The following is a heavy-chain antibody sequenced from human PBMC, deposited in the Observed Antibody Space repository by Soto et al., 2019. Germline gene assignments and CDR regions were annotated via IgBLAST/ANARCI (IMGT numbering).Heavy chain of an antibody. CDR2: ISYDGSNK. Sequence: GGSLRLSCAASGFTFSSYAMHWVRQAPGKGLEWVAVISYDGSNKYYADSVKGRFTISRDNSKNTLYLQMNSLRAEDTAVYYCARDPDIVLVPAAYFDYWGQGTLVTVSS. V-gene: IGHV3-30-3*01. J-gene: IGHJ4*02. D-gene: IGHD2-2*01. CDR3: ARDPDIVLVPAAYFDY. CDR1: GFTFSSYA.